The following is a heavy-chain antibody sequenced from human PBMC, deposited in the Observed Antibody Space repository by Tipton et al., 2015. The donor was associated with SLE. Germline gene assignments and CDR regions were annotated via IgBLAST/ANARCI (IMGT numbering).Heavy chain of an antibody. V-gene: IGHV4-38-2*01. D-gene: IGHD6-25*01. CDR1: GYSITTGHY. CDR2: IHHSGNT. J-gene: IGHJ4*02. CDR3: ARQDLGRAATLTFDI. Sequence: TLSLTCAVSGYSITTGHYWGWIRQPPGKGLEWIGSIHHSGNTYYNPSLKSRVTISVDTAKNEFSLKLSSVTAADTAVYFCARQDLGRAATLTFDIWGLGTLVTVSS.